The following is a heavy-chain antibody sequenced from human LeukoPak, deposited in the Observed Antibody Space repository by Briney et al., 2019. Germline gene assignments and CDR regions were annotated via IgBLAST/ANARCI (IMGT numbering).Heavy chain of an antibody. CDR2: ISSSGSTI. Sequence: PGGSLRLSCAASGFTFSDYYMSWIRQAPGKGLEWVSYISSSGSTIYYADSVKGRFTISRDNAKNSLYLQMNSLRAEDTAVYYCARGANTAASLYYYYYGMDVWGQGTTVTVSS. D-gene: IGHD2-2*01. V-gene: IGHV3-11*01. CDR3: ARGANTAASLYYYYYGMDV. J-gene: IGHJ6*02. CDR1: GFTFSDYY.